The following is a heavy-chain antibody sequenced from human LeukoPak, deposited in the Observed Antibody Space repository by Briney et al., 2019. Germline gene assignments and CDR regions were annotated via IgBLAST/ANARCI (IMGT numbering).Heavy chain of an antibody. CDR1: GFTFTTYS. J-gene: IGHJ6*02. V-gene: IGHV3-30-3*01. CDR3: IRELYNYGMDV. CDR2: ISNDGDKK. Sequence: GGSLRLSCAASGFTFTTYSMHWVRQAPGKGLEWVAAISNDGDKKYYADSVKGQFTISRDNSKNTLYLQMNDLRAEDTAVYYCIRELYNYGMDVWGQGTTVTVSS.